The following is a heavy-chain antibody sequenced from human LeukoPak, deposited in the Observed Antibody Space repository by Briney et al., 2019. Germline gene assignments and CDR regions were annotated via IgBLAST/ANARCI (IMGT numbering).Heavy chain of an antibody. D-gene: IGHD6-19*01. J-gene: IGHJ4*02. CDR1: GFTFSRYG. CDR2: ISYDGGIK. Sequence: PGRSLRLSCAASGFTFSRYGIHWVRQAPGKGLEWVAVISYDGGIKYYADSVKGRFTISRDNSKNTLYLQMNSLRAEDTAVYYCAKDLGGGSSGWYGGRGFDYWGQGTLVTVSS. CDR3: AKDLGGGSSGWYGGRGFDY. V-gene: IGHV3-30*18.